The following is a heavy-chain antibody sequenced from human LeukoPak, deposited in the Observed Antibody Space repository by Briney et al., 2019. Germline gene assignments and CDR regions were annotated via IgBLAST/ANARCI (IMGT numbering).Heavy chain of an antibody. CDR3: ASTPYYDFWSGYPGYMDV. CDR2: IYYSGST. D-gene: IGHD3-3*01. J-gene: IGHJ6*03. CDR1: GGSISSYY. V-gene: IGHV4-59*01. Sequence: QPSETLSLTCTVSGGSISSYYWSWIRQPPGKGLEWIGYIYYSGSTNYNPSLKSRVTISVDTSKNQFSLKLSSVTAADTAVYYCASTPYYDFWSGYPGYMDVWGKGTTVTVSS.